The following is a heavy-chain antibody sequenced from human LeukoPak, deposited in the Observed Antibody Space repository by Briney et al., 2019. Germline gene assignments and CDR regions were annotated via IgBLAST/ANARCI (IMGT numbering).Heavy chain of an antibody. Sequence: GESLEISCKGSGYSFTSYWIGWVRQMPGKGLEWMGIIYPGDSDTRYSPSFQGQVTISADKSISTAYLQWSSLKASDTAMYYCAGGLLWFGELSGVDYWGQGTLVTVSS. J-gene: IGHJ4*02. CDR3: AGGLLWFGELSGVDY. V-gene: IGHV5-51*01. CDR1: GYSFTSYW. CDR2: IYPGDSDT. D-gene: IGHD3-10*01.